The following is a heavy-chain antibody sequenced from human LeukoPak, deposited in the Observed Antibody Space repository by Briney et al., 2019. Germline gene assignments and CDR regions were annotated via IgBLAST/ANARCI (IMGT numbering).Heavy chain of an antibody. D-gene: IGHD6-13*01. V-gene: IGHV1-24*01. CDR1: GYTLTELS. J-gene: IGHJ4*02. Sequence: ASVKVSCKVSGYTLTELSMHWVRQAPGKGLEWMGGFDPEDGETIYAQKFQGRVTMTEDTSTDTAYTELSSLRSEDTAVYYCASFNGPAGTGGQLGLYFDYWGQGTLVTVSS. CDR3: ASFNGPAGTGGQLGLYFDY. CDR2: FDPEDGET.